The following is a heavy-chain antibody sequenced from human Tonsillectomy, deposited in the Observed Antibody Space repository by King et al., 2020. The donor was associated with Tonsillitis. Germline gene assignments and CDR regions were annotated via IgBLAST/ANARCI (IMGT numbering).Heavy chain of an antibody. Sequence: VQLVQSGAEVKKPGSSVKVSCKASGGTFSSYTIIWVRQAPGQGLEWMGRIIPILGIANYAQMFQGRVTITADKSTSTAYMELSSLRSEDTAVYYWAIPAGGLDLGWNYYYYGMDVWGQGTTVTVSS. V-gene: IGHV1-69*09. CDR1: GGTFSSYT. CDR2: IIPILGIA. D-gene: IGHD1-1*01. J-gene: IGHJ6*02. CDR3: AIPAGGLDLGWNYYYYGMDV.